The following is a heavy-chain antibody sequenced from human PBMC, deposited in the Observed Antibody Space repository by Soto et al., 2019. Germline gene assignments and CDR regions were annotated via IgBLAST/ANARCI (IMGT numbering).Heavy chain of an antibody. D-gene: IGHD2-2*03. Sequence: QVQLVQSGAEVKKPGASVKVSCKASGYTFTSYDINWVRQATGQGLEWMGWMNPNSGNTGYAQKFQGRVTMTRNTSISTAYMELSSLRSEDTAVYYCARGAGTFPGYCISTSCRGRHYYGMDVWGQGTTVTVSS. CDR2: MNPNSGNT. J-gene: IGHJ6*02. CDR3: ARGAGTFPGYCISTSCRGRHYYGMDV. CDR1: GYTFTSYD. V-gene: IGHV1-8*01.